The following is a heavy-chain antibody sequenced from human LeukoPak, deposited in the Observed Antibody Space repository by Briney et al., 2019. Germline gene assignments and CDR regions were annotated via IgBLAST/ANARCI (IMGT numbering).Heavy chain of an antibody. D-gene: IGHD6-6*01. CDR2: ISYDGSNK. V-gene: IGHV3-30*18. J-gene: IGHJ4*02. CDR1: GFTFSSYG. CDR3: AKDFAHSSSGGFDY. Sequence: SGGSLRLSCAASGFTFSSYGMHWVRQAPGKGLEWMTIISYDGSNKYYADSVKGRFTISRDNSKNTLYLQMNSLRAEDMALYYCAKDFAHSSSGGFDYWGQGTLVTVSS.